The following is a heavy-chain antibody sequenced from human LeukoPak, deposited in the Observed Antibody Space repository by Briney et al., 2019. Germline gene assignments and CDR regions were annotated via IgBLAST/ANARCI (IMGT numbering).Heavy chain of an antibody. V-gene: IGHV1-2*02. CDR2: INSNSGGT. CDR3: ARERVYDYSNYARGFDY. D-gene: IGHD4-11*01. J-gene: IGHJ4*02. CDR1: GYAFTGYY. Sequence: ASVKVSCKASGYAFTGYYMHWVRQAPGQGLEWMGWINSNSGGTNYAQKFQGRVTMSRDTSISTAYMELSRLRSDDTAVYYCARERVYDYSNYARGFDYWGQGTLVTVSS.